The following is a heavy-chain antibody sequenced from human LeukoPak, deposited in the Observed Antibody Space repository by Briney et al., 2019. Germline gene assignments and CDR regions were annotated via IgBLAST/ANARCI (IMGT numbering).Heavy chain of an antibody. CDR2: INPNSGGT. J-gene: IGHJ5*02. CDR1: GYTFTGYY. V-gene: IGHV1-2*02. Sequence: GASVKVSCKASGYTFTGYYMHWVRQAPGQGLEWMGWINPNSGGTNYAQKFQGRVTMTRDTSISTAYMELSRLRSDDTAVYYCASGGGYGSGNYYNFWFDPWGQGTLVTVSS. D-gene: IGHD3-10*01. CDR3: ASGGGYGSGNYYNFWFDP.